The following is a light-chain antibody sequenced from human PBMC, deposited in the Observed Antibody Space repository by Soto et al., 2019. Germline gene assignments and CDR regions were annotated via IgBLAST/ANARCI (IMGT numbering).Light chain of an antibody. Sequence: DIQMTQSPSSVSAAVGDRVTITCRASQGINKWLAWYQQKPGKAPQLLISAASTLRSGVPSRFSGSGSGTDFILTISNLQPEDFATCVCPQANSFPLAFGGGARVEI. V-gene: IGKV1-12*01. CDR3: PQANSFPLA. CDR1: QGINKW. CDR2: AAS. J-gene: IGKJ4*01.